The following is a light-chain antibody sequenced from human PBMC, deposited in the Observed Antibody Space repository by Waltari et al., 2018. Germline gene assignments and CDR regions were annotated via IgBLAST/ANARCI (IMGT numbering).Light chain of an antibody. J-gene: IGLJ2*01. CDR2: GKN. CDR3: NSRDSSGNHLEV. CDR1: SLRSYY. Sequence: SSELTQDPAVSVALGQPVRITCQGASLRSYYASWYQQKPGQAPVLVIYGKNNRPSGIPDRFSGSSSGNTASLTITGAQAEDEADYYCNSRDSSGNHLEVFGGGTKLTVL. V-gene: IGLV3-19*01.